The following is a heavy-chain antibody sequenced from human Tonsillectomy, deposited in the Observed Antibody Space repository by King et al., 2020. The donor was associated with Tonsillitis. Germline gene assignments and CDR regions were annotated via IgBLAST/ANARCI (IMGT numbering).Heavy chain of an antibody. Sequence: VQLVESGGGVVQPGGSLRLSCAASGFTFSSYGMHWVRQAPGKGLEWVAFIRYDGSNKFYADSVKGRFTISRDNSKNTLYLEMNSLIAEDTAVYYCAKDHRYSFSWYTFWSWGQGTLVTVSS. V-gene: IGHV3-30*02. CDR2: IRYDGSNK. CDR1: GFTFSSYG. CDR3: AKDHRYSFSWYTFWS. J-gene: IGHJ5*02. D-gene: IGHD6-13*01.